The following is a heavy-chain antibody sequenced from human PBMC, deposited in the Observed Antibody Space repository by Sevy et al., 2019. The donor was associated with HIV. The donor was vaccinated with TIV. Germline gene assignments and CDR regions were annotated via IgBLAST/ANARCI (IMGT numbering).Heavy chain of an antibody. CDR3: ARGHPGIAVTVTNWFDP. D-gene: IGHD6-19*01. V-gene: IGHV3-21*01. CDR1: GFTFNSYS. Sequence: GGSLRLSCATSGFTFNSYSMNWVRQAPGKGLEWVSSISGSRTYIYYADSVKGRFTISRDNAKNSLHLQMNNLRAEDTAVYYCARGHPGIAVTVTNWFDPWGQGTLVTVSS. J-gene: IGHJ5*02. CDR2: ISGSRTYI.